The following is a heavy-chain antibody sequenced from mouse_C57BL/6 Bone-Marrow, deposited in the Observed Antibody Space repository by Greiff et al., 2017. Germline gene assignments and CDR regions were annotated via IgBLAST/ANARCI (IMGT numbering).Heavy chain of an antibody. CDR3: ASNYPAWFAY. J-gene: IGHJ3*01. V-gene: IGHV1-59*01. Sequence: VQLQQPGAELVRPGTSVKLSCKASGYTFTSYWMHWVKQRPGQGLEWIGVIDPSDSYTNYNQKFKGKATLTVDTSSRTAYMQLSSLAYEDSAVYYCASNYPAWFAYWDQGTLVTVSA. CDR2: IDPSDSYT. CDR1: GYTFTSYW. D-gene: IGHD2-1*01.